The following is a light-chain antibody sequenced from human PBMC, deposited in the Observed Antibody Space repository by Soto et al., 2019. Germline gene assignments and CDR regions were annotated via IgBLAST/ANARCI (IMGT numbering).Light chain of an antibody. V-gene: IGKV1-39*01. CDR3: QQSNSTPLT. J-gene: IGKJ4*01. CDR1: QSISSY. Sequence: DIQMTQSPSSLSASVGDRVTITCRASQSISSYLNWYQQKPGKAPKLRIYASSSLQSGVPSRFSGSRAGTDFTLTISSLQPEDFATCYCQQSNSTPLTGGGGTKVEIK. CDR2: ASS.